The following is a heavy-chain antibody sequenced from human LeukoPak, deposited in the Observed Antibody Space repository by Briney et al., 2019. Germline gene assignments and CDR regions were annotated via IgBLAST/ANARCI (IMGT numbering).Heavy chain of an antibody. V-gene: IGHV4-4*02. CDR1: GGSISSSNW. D-gene: IGHD2-2*01. J-gene: IGHJ6*03. CDR2: IYHSGST. CDR3: ARLAREGYCSSTSCHYYYYYYMDV. Sequence: SETLSLTCAVSGGSISSSNWWSWVRQPPGKGLEWIGEIYHSGSTNYNPSLKSRVTISVDKSKNQFSLKLSSVTAADTAVYYCARLAREGYCSSTSCHYYYYYYMDVWGKGTTVTVSS.